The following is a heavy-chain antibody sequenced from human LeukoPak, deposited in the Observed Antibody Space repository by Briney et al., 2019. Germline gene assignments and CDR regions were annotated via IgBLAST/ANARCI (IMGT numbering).Heavy chain of an antibody. V-gene: IGHV3-66*01. J-gene: IGHJ4*02. CDR1: GFNVSSHH. D-gene: IGHD5-24*01. CDR3: DH. Sequence: GGSLRLSCAVSGFNVSSHHMNWVRQAPGKGLEWVSVIYSGGFSGGGPDYADSVKGRFTTSRESSKNTLYIHYCARDMRGDGFNSFDHRGLGILVTVSS. CDR2: IYSGGFSGGGP.